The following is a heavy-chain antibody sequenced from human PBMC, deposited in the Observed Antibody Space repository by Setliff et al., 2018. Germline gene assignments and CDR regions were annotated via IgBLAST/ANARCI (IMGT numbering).Heavy chain of an antibody. CDR1: GFTFSTYT. J-gene: IGHJ4*02. Sequence: GGSLRLSCAASGFTFSTYTMNWVRQAPGKGLEWVSYISSGGGIIYYADSVKGRFTISRDNAKNSLYLQMNSLRAEDTAVYYCARDLYGGYYFDYGGQGTLVTVSS. D-gene: IGHD5-12*01. CDR3: ARDLYGGYYFDY. V-gene: IGHV3-48*04. CDR2: ISSGGGII.